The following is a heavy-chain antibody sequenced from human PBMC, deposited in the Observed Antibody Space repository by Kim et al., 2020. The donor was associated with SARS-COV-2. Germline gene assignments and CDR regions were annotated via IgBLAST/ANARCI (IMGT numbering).Heavy chain of an antibody. Sequence: GESLKISCHTSGSKVSTYWIGWVRQMPGKGLELMGVIYPRESDVRYSQSFQGLVTISDDGSGAFVQWSALKVSDTAFYYCATGPGVLTNYYFDFWGQGTLVTVSS. J-gene: IGHJ4*02. V-gene: IGHV5-51*01. D-gene: IGHD4-4*01. CDR1: GSKVSTYW. CDR3: ATGPGVLTNYYFDF. CDR2: IYPRESDV.